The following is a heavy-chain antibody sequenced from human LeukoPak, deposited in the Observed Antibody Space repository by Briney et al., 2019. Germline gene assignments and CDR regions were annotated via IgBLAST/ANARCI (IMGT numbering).Heavy chain of an antibody. CDR2: INSDGSST. D-gene: IGHD6-19*01. J-gene: IGHJ4*02. CDR3: ARDRDIAVAGTHSPPEPYFDY. Sequence: GGSLRLSCAASGFTFSSYWMHWVRQAPGKGLVWVSRINSDGSSTSYADSVKGRFTISRDNAKNSLYLQMNSLRAEDTAVYYCARDRDIAVAGTHSPPEPYFDYWGQGTLVTVSS. V-gene: IGHV3-74*01. CDR1: GFTFSSYW.